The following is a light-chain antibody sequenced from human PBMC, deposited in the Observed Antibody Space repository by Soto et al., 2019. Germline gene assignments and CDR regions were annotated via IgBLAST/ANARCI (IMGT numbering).Light chain of an antibody. CDR1: SSDIGGHHY. V-gene: IGLV2-14*01. CDR3: SSYTSSGALVV. CDR2: GVS. J-gene: IGLJ2*01. Sequence: QSALTQPASVSGSPGQSITISCTGTSSDIGGHHYVSWYRQHPGKAPRLLIFGVSDRPSGVSHRFSASKSGNTASLTISGLQAEDEAVYYCSSYTSSGALVVFGGGTKLTVL.